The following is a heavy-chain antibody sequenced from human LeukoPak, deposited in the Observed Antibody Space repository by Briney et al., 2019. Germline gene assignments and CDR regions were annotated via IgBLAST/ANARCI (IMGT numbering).Heavy chain of an antibody. V-gene: IGHV3-7*03. D-gene: IGHD3-9*01. CDR3: AGGTGFIVKD. Sequence: PGGSLRLSCVASGFTFGKYWMSWVRQAPGKGLEWVANIKQDGSEKNYVDSVKGRFTISRDNAKNSLYLQMNNLRVEDTAMYYCAGGTGFIVKDWGQGTLVTVSS. J-gene: IGHJ4*02. CDR1: GFTFGKYW. CDR2: IKQDGSEK.